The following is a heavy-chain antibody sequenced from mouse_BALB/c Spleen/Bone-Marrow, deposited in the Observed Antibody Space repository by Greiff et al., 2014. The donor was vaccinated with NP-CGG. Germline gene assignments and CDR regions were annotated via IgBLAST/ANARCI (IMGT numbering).Heavy chain of an antibody. CDR3: ARGSYYCGSSSPWFAY. D-gene: IGHD1-1*01. J-gene: IGHJ3*01. CDR1: GYTFTNYW. V-gene: IGHV1S41*01. CDR2: IPPGSGTT. Sequence: LVKPGASVKLSCKASGYTFTNYWINWIKQRPGQGLEWIGRIPPGSGTTYYNEMFKGKATLTVDTSSTTAYIQLSSLSSEVSAVYFGARGSYYCGSSSPWFAYWGQGTLVTVSA.